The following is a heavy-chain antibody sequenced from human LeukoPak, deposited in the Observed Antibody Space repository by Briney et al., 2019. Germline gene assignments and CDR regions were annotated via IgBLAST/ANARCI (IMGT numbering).Heavy chain of an antibody. D-gene: IGHD3/OR15-3a*01. J-gene: IGHJ4*02. Sequence: SETLSLTCTVSGVSISSSNSYWGWIRQPPGKGLKWIGSIYYSGNTYYNASLKSQVSISIDTSKNQFSLRLTSVTAADTAVYYCARQTGSGLFILPGGQGTLVTVSS. V-gene: IGHV4-39*01. CDR3: ARQTGSGLFILP. CDR1: GVSISSSNSY. CDR2: IYYSGNT.